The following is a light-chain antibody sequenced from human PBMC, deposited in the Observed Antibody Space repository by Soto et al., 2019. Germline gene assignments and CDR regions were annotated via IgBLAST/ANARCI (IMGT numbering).Light chain of an antibody. V-gene: IGLV2-14*01. J-gene: IGLJ3*02. CDR2: EVN. Sequence: QSALTQPASVSGSPGQSITIPCTGSNNDVGAYNYVSWYQQHPGKAPKLIIYEVNNQPSGVSHRFSGSKSGNTASLTISGLQADDEADYYCASYTISSTRVFGGGTKLTVL. CDR1: NNDVGAYNY. CDR3: ASYTISSTRV.